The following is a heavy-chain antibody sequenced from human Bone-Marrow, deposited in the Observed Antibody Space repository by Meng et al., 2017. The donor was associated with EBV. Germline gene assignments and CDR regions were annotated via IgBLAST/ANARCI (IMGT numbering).Heavy chain of an antibody. D-gene: IGHD6-6*01. CDR1: GRSFSGYY. J-gene: IGHJ5*02. CDR2: INHSGST. V-gene: IGHV4-34*01. CDR3: AREVYNWFDP. Sequence: QVQLQQLGAGLLKPSETLSLTCAVYGRSFSGYYWSWIRQPPGKGLEWIGEINHSGSTNYNPSLKSRVTISVDPSKNQFSLKLSSVTAADTAVYYCAREVYNWFDPWGQGTLVTVSS.